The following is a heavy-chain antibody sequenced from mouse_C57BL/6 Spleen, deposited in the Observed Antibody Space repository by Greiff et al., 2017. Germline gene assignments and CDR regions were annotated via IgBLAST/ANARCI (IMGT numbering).Heavy chain of an antibody. V-gene: IGHV5-9*01. CDR2: ISGGGGNT. CDR3: ARDGSSYGYFDV. D-gene: IGHD1-1*01. J-gene: IGHJ1*03. Sequence: EVHLVESGGGLVKPGGSLKLSCAASGFTFSSYTMSWVRQTPEKRLEWVATISGGGGNTYYPASVKGRFTISRDNAKNTLYLQMSSLRSEDTALYYCARDGSSYGYFDVWGTGTTVTVSS. CDR1: GFTFSSYT.